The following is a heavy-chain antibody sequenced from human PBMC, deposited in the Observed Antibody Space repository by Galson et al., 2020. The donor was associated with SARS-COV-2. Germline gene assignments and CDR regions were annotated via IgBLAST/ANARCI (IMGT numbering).Heavy chain of an antibody. D-gene: IGHD4-17*01. CDR2: IHHTGDT. Sequence: ETSETLSLTCTVSGGSISRYYWTWHRQSPGKGLEWIGYIHHTGDTNYNPSLKRRVTMSLDTSKYQFSLNLDFVTAADTAVYYCVTYSRSDDYFFPYWGQGTLVTVSS. CDR1: GGSISRYY. J-gene: IGHJ1*01. V-gene: IGHV4-59*08. CDR3: VTYSRSDDYFFPY.